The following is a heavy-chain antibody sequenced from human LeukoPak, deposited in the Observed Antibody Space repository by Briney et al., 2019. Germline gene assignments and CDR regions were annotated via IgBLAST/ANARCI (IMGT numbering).Heavy chain of an antibody. D-gene: IGHD3-10*01. CDR3: ARETTLVGYNYGLGFNY. V-gene: IGHV4-59*02. J-gene: IGHJ4*02. CDR1: GDSVSNYY. Sequence: SETLSLTCTVSGDSVSNYYWSWIRQPPGRGLEWIGNVHHSGTTYYNPSLESRITISVDTSKNQFSLKLTSVTAADTAVYYCARETTLVGYNYGLGFNYWGQGTLVTVSS. CDR2: VHHSGTT.